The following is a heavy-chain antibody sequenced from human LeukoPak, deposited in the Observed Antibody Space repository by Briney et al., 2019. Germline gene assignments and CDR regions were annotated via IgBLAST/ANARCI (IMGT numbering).Heavy chain of an antibody. CDR1: GGSISSYY. Sequence: SETLSLTCTVSGGSISSYYWSWIRQPPGKGLEWIGYIYYSGSTNYNPSLKSRVTISVDTSKNQFSLKLSSVTAADTAVYYCARRGRGSSGWGFDYWGQGTLVTVSS. CDR2: IYYSGST. D-gene: IGHD6-19*01. J-gene: IGHJ4*02. CDR3: ARRGRGSSGWGFDY. V-gene: IGHV4-59*01.